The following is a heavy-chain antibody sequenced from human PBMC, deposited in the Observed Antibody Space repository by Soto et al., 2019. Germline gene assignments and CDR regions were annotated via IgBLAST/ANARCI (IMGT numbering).Heavy chain of an antibody. V-gene: IGHV3-23*01. CDR3: AKRPFTSSGSFDY. D-gene: IGHD6-19*01. CDR1: GFTFTSFP. J-gene: IGHJ4*02. Sequence: EVQLLESGGGLVQPGGSLRLSCAASGFTFTSFPISWVRQPQGRGLEWVSTFSGSGGSTYYADSVKGRFTISRDDSKNTLYLQMNSLRAEDTAVYYCAKRPFTSSGSFDYWGQGTLVTVSS. CDR2: FSGSGGST.